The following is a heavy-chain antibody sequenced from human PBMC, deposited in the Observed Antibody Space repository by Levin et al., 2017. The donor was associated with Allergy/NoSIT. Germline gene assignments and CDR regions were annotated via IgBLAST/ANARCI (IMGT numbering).Heavy chain of an antibody. V-gene: IGHV3-73*01. CDR2: VRTETKSYAT. CDR3: TKHEVESCSGGDWSPYYYDGMDV. D-gene: IGHD2-21*02. J-gene: IGHJ6*02. Sequence: GFYFRGSAIHWVRQASGRGLEWVARVRTETKSYATDYSASVKGRFIVSRDDSQSRAYLQMNSLKTEDTAVYYCTKHEVESCSGGDWSPYYYDGMDVWGQGTTVTVSS. CDR1: GFYFRGSA.